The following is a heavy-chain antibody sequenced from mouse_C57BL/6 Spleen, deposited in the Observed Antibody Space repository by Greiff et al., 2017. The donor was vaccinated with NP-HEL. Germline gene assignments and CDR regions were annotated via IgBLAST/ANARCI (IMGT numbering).Heavy chain of an antibody. CDR1: GFSLTSYG. V-gene: IGHV2-2*01. J-gene: IGHJ3*01. D-gene: IGHD2-10*01. CDR3: AREAYYGNVAWFAY. CDR2: IWSGGST. Sequence: QVQLQQSGPGLVQPSQSLSITCTVSGFSLTSYGVHWVRQSPGKGLEWLGVIWSGGSTDYNAAFISRLSISKDNSKSQVFFKMNSLQADDTAIYYCAREAYYGNVAWFAYWGQGTLVTVSA.